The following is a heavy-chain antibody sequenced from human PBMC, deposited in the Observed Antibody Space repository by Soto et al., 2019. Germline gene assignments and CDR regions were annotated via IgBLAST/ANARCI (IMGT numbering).Heavy chain of an antibody. Sequence: QITLKESGPALVKPTQTLTLTCTFSGFSLSTSGVGVGWIRQPPGKALEWLALIYWDDDKRYSPSLKSRLTITKDTSKNQVVLTMTNMDPVDTATYYCAHTPEHYGDPYFDYWGQGTLVTVSS. CDR1: GFSLSTSGVG. D-gene: IGHD4-17*01. J-gene: IGHJ4*02. CDR3: AHTPEHYGDPYFDY. V-gene: IGHV2-5*02. CDR2: IYWDDDK.